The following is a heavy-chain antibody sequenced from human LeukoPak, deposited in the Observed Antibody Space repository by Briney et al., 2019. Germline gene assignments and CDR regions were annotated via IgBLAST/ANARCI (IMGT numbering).Heavy chain of an antibody. CDR3: AKDIGRRPRSGFY. V-gene: IGHV3-9*01. J-gene: IGHJ4*02. Sequence: GRSLRLSCAASGFTFDDYAMHWVRQAPGKGLEWVSGISWNSGSIGYADSVKGRFTISRDNAKNSLYLQMNSLRAEDTALYYCAKDIGRRPRSGFYWGQGTPVTVSS. CDR2: ISWNSGSI. CDR1: GFTFDDYA. D-gene: IGHD1-26*01.